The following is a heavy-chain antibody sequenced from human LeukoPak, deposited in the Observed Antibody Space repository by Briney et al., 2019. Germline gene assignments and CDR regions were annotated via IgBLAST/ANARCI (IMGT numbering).Heavy chain of an antibody. D-gene: IGHD3-22*01. CDR3: ARSRYYYDSSGYNN. CDR1: GYTFTSYG. V-gene: IGHV1-18*01. CDR2: ISAYNGNT. J-gene: IGHJ4*02. Sequence: ASVKVSCKASGYTFTSYGVSWVRQAPGQGLEWMGWISAYNGNTNYAQKLQGRVTMTTDTSTSTAYMELRSLRSDDTAVYYCARSRYYYDSSGYNNWGQGTLVTVSS.